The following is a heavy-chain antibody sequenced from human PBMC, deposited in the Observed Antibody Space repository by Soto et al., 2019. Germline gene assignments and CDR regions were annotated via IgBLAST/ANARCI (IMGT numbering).Heavy chain of an antibody. CDR2: INPDRGGT. V-gene: IGHV1-2*02. J-gene: IGHJ4*02. D-gene: IGHD5-12*01. CDR3: ARSRDGYKSGIPGY. Sequence: QVQLVQSGAEVKKPGASVKVSCKASGYMFTGYYMHWVRQAPGPGLEWMGWINPDRGGTNYAQKCQGRGTMTRDTSITTAYMELSRLRSDDTAVYYCARSRDGYKSGIPGYWGQGTLVTVSS. CDR1: GYMFTGYY.